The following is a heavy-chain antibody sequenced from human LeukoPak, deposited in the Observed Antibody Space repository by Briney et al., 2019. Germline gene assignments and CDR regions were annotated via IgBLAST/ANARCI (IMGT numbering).Heavy chain of an antibody. Sequence: PSGTLSLTCAVSGGSISSSNWWSWVRQPPGKGLEWIGEIYHSGSTNYNPSLKSRVTISVDKSKNQFSLKLSSVTAADTAVYYCARDRAVAGTDFDYWGQRTLVTVSS. D-gene: IGHD6-19*01. CDR3: ARDRAVAGTDFDY. J-gene: IGHJ4*02. V-gene: IGHV4-4*02. CDR1: GGSISSSNW. CDR2: IYHSGST.